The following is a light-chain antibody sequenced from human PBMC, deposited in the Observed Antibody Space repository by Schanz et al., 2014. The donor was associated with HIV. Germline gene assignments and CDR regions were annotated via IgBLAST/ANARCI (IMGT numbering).Light chain of an antibody. CDR2: GAF. CDR1: QSVSNNF. Sequence: EIVLTQSPATLSLSPGDRATLSCTASQSVSNNFLAWYQQKPGQPPRLLIYGAFTRATGIPVRFSGSGSGTDFTLTISRLEPEDFAVYYCQQYHSSRGTFGGGTKVELK. V-gene: IGKV3-20*01. CDR3: QQYHSSRGT. J-gene: IGKJ4*01.